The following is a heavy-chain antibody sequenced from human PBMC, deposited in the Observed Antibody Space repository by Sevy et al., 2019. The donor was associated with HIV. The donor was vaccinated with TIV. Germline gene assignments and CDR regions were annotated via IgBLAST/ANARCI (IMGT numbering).Heavy chain of an antibody. CDR1: GYTLTELS. CDR2: FDPEDGET. V-gene: IGHV1-24*01. D-gene: IGHD3-22*01. CDR3: ATADRDYYDSSGYYRVFDY. J-gene: IGHJ4*02. Sequence: ASVKVSCKVSGYTLTELSMHWVRQAPGKGLEWVGGFDPEDGETIYAQKFQGRVTMTEDTSTDTAYMELSSLRSEDTAVYYCATADRDYYDSSGYYRVFDYWGQGTLVTVSS.